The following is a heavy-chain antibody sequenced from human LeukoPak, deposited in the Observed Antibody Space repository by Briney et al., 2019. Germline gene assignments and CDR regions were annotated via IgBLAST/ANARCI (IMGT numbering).Heavy chain of an antibody. CDR2: IISSSSYI. J-gene: IGHJ4*02. CDR1: GFTFSSYS. Sequence: GGSLRLSCAASGFTFSSYSMNWVRQAPGKGLEWVSSIISSSSYIYYADSVKGRFTISRDNAKNSLYLQMNSLRAEDTAVYYCASEYDSSGSFDYWGQGTLVTVSS. CDR3: ASEYDSSGSFDY. V-gene: IGHV3-21*01. D-gene: IGHD3-22*01.